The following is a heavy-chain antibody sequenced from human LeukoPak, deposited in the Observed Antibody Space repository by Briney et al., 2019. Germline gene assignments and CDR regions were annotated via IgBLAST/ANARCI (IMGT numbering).Heavy chain of an antibody. V-gene: IGHV4-59*08. J-gene: IGHJ4*02. Sequence: SETLSLTCTVSGPSISSYYWSWIRQPPGKGLEGIGYIYYSGTTNYNPSLKSRVTISVDTSKNQFSLKLSSVTAADTAVYYCARHKSGSYYSFDYWGQGTLVTVSS. CDR3: ARHKSGSYYSFDY. D-gene: IGHD1-26*01. CDR1: GPSISSYY. CDR2: IYYSGTT.